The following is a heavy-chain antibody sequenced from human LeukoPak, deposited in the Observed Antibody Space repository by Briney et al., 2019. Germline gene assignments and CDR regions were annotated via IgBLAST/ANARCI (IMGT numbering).Heavy chain of an antibody. CDR3: ARVSVGVIHHYYMDV. Sequence: SETLSLTCTVSGGSISSYYWSWIRQPPGKGQEWIGYIYYSGSTNYNPSLKSRVTISVDTSKNLFSLKLSSVTAADTAVYYCARVSVGVIHHYYMDVWGKGTTVTVSS. CDR2: IYYSGST. V-gene: IGHV4-59*01. CDR1: GGSISSYY. D-gene: IGHD2-15*01. J-gene: IGHJ6*03.